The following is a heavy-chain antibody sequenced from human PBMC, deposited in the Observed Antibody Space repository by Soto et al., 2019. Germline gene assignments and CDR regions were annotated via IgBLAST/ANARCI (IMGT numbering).Heavy chain of an antibody. V-gene: IGHV3-23*01. J-gene: IGHJ4*02. CDR2: IIGSGTAT. CDR3: AKDQGDTAMLNFDY. D-gene: IGHD5-18*01. CDR1: GFTFSDYW. Sequence: GSLRLSCAVSGFTFSDYWMSWVRQAPGKGLEWVSGIIGSGTATYYADSVKGRFTISRDNSRNTLYLQMNSLRAEDTAIYYCAKDQGDTAMLNFDYWGQGSLVTVSS.